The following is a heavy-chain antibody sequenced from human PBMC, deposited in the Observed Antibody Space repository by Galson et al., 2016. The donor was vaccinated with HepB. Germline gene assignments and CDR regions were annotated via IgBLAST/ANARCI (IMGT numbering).Heavy chain of an antibody. J-gene: IGHJ4*02. CDR2: INQDGSEK. CDR1: GLTFSRFW. D-gene: IGHD1-1*01. Sequence: SLRLSCAASGLTFSRFWMTWVRQAPGKGLKWVANINQDGSEKHYLDSVRGRLTISRDNAKNSLYLQMNSLRAEDTAVYFCARAYQYTLDYWGQGTLATVSS. CDR3: ARAYQYTLDY. V-gene: IGHV3-7*04.